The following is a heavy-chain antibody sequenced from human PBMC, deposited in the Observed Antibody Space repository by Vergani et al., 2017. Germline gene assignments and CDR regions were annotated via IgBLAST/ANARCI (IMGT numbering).Heavy chain of an antibody. CDR3: ARGKQWLVRRLGQDY. J-gene: IGHJ4*02. CDR1: GGSISSGAFS. D-gene: IGHD6-19*01. V-gene: IGHV4-30-2*01. CDR2: IFQSGSP. Sequence: QLQLQESGSGLVKPSQTLSLNCAASGGSISSGAFSWGWIRQPPGRGLQWIGHIFQSGSPDYNASLKSRVNISLDKSKNQFSLKLSSVTAADTAVYYCARGKQWLVRRLGQDYWGQGTLVTVSS.